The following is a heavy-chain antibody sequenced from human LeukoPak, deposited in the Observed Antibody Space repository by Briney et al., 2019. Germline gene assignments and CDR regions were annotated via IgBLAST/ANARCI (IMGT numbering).Heavy chain of an antibody. V-gene: IGHV4-38-2*02. D-gene: IGHD1-26*01. J-gene: IGHJ4*02. CDR2: IYHSGRT. Sequence: SETLSLTCTVSGYSLSSGYYWGWTRQPPGKGLEWIGSIYHSGRTFYNPSLKSRVTISVDTSKNQFSLKLTSVTAADTAVYYCTTHYPPASRFDYWVQGTLVTVSS. CDR1: GYSLSSGYY. CDR3: TTHYPPASRFDY.